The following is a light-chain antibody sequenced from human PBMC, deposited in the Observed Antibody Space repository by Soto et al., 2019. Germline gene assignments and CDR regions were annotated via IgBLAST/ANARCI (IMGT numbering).Light chain of an antibody. CDR2: AAS. Sequence: AIQMTQSPSSLSASVGDRVIITCRASQDIRNDLGWYQQKPGRAPKFLIYAASSLQSGVPSRFSGSGSGTDFTLTITSLQPEDFATYYCLQDYTFPWTFGQGTKVEIK. CDR1: QDIRND. V-gene: IGKV1-6*01. CDR3: LQDYTFPWT. J-gene: IGKJ1*01.